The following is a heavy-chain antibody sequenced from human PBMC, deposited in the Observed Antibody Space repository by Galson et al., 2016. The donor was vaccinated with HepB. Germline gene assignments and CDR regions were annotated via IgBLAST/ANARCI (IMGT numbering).Heavy chain of an antibody. V-gene: IGHV1-18*01. CDR2: TSADNGNT. D-gene: IGHD3-16*01. CDR3: AREGEPDYYFYGMDV. J-gene: IGHJ6*02. Sequence: SVKVSCKASGYTFTSYGISWVRQAPGQGLEWMGWTSADNGNTNYAPNLQGRVTMTTDTSTSTAYMELRSLRPDDTAMYYCAREGEPDYYFYGMDVWGQGTTVTVSS. CDR1: GYTFTSYG.